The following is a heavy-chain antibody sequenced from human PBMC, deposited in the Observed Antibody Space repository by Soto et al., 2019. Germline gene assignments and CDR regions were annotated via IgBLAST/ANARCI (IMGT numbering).Heavy chain of an antibody. J-gene: IGHJ5*02. CDR1: GGSFSGYY. CDR2: INHSGST. V-gene: IGHV4-34*01. CDR3: ARGRGYSYGSYRGWFDP. D-gene: IGHD5-18*01. Sequence: SETLSLTCAVYGGSFSGYYWSWIRQPPGKGLEWIGEINHSGSTNYNPSLKSRVTISVDTSKNQFSLKLSSVTAADTAVYYCARGRGYSYGSYRGWFDPWGQGTLVTVS.